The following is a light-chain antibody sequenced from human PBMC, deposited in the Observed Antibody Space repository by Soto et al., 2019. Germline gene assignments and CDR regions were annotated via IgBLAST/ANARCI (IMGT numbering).Light chain of an antibody. Sequence: QSVLTQPPSASGTPGQRVTISCSGSSSTIVRNTVNWCQQLPGTAPKLLIYSNNQRPSGVPDRFSGSKSGTSASLAISGLQSEDEADYHCAAWNDSLNGRVFGGGTKLTVL. V-gene: IGLV1-44*01. J-gene: IGLJ3*02. CDR2: SNN. CDR1: SSTIVRNT. CDR3: AAWNDSLNGRV.